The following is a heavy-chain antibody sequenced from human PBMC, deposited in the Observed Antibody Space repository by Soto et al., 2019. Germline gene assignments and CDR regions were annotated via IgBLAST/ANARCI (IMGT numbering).Heavy chain of an antibody. D-gene: IGHD6-6*01. CDR2: ISSSSSYI. V-gene: IGHV3-21*01. CDR1: GVTFSSYS. Sequence: GGSLRLSCAASGVTFSSYSMNWVRQAPGKGLEWVSSISSSSSYIYYADSVKGRFTISRDNAKNSLYLQMNSLRAEDTAVYYCARESDIAARYYYYYGMDVWGQGTTVTVSS. J-gene: IGHJ6*02. CDR3: ARESDIAARYYYYYGMDV.